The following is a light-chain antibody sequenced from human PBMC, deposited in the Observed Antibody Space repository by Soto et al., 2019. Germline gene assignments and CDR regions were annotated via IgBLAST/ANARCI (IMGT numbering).Light chain of an antibody. Sequence: EIVMTQSPATLSVSPGERATLSCRASQSITSELAWYQQKPGQPPRLLVYGATTRATGVPARFTGTESGSEFTLTSSGLQSEDFAVYYCQQGHNWPLTFGQGTRLEI. V-gene: IGKV3-15*01. CDR3: QQGHNWPLT. CDR2: GAT. CDR1: QSITSE. J-gene: IGKJ2*01.